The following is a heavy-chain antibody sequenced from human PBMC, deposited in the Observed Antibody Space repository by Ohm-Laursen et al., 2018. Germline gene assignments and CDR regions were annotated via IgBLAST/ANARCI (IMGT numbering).Heavy chain of an antibody. CDR1: GYTFTSYG. D-gene: IGHD4-17*01. J-gene: IGHJ6*02. V-gene: IGHV1-18*01. CDR3: ARRVTTLPGYYGMDV. Sequence: GASVKVSCKASGYTFTSYGISWVRQAPGQGLEWMGWISAYNGNTNYAQKLQGRVTMTTDTSTSTAYMELNSLRSEDTAVYYCARRVTTLPGYYGMDVWGQGTTVTVSS. CDR2: ISAYNGNT.